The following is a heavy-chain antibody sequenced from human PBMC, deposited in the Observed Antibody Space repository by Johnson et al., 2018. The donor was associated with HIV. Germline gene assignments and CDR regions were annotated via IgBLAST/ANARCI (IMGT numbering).Heavy chain of an antibody. J-gene: IGHJ3*02. CDR2: FNTDGSTT. D-gene: IGHD3-16*01. CDR1: GFTFSRYW. CDR3: ARDRALGWKVRCAYDS. V-gene: IGHV3-74*01. Sequence: VQLVESGGGLVQPGGSLRLSCAASGFTFSRYWMHWVRQAPGKGLVWVSHFNTDGSTTSYADSVKGRFTISRDNAKNTLFLQMHSLGAEDTALYYCARDRALGWKVRCAYDSWGQGTMVTVSS.